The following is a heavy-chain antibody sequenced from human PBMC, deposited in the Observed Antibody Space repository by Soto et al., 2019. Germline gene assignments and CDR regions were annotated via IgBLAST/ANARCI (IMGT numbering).Heavy chain of an antibody. V-gene: IGHV4-61*01. D-gene: IGHD1-1*01. Sequence: SETLSLTCTVSGGSVSSGSYYWSWIRQPPGKGLEWIGYIYYSGSTNYNPSLKSRVTISVDTSKNQFSLKMSSVTAADTAVYYCARLATRYYFDYWGQGTLVTVSS. CDR3: ARLATRYYFDY. J-gene: IGHJ4*02. CDR2: IYYSGST. CDR1: GGSVSSGSYY.